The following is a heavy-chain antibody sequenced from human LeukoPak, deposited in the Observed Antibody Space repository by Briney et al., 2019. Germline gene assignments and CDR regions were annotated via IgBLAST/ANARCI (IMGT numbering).Heavy chain of an antibody. Sequence: GGSLRLSCAASGFLFSRYWMSWVRQAPGEGLEWVANIKEDGSEKYYVESMKGRFTISRDNVKNSLYLQINSLRAEDTAVYYCARDSFETDIDYWGQGTLVTVSS. J-gene: IGHJ4*02. CDR2: IKEDGSEK. CDR3: ARDSFETDIDY. D-gene: IGHD1-14*01. V-gene: IGHV3-7*01. CDR1: GFLFSRYW.